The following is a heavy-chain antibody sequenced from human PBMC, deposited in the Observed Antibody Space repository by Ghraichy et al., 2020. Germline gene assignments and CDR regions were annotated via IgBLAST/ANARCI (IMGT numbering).Heavy chain of an antibody. CDR3: ARDCSSSFYYYYYYMDV. J-gene: IGHJ6*03. D-gene: IGHD6-6*01. V-gene: IGHV1-18*01. Sequence: ASVKVSCKASGYTFTSYGISWVRQAPGQGLEWMGWISAYNGNTNYAQKLQGRVTMTTDTSTSTAYMELRSLRSDDTAVYYCARDCSSSFYYYYYYMDVWGKGTTVTVSS. CDR2: ISAYNGNT. CDR1: GYTFTSYG.